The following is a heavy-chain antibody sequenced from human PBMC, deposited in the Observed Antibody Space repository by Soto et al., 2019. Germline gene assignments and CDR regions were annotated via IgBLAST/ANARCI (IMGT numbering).Heavy chain of an antibody. D-gene: IGHD2-8*01. CDR2: IDKEGNSA. V-gene: IGHV3-74*01. Sequence: VHLVESGGGLVQPGGSLRLSCVASGFTFSGHWMHWVRQAPGKGLEWVSRIDKEGNSATYADSVRGRFSISRDNARSTLYLQMNSLRAEDTAVYYCARDMYYNQADHWGQGTLVSVSS. CDR1: GFTFSGHW. CDR3: ARDMYYNQADH. J-gene: IGHJ4*02.